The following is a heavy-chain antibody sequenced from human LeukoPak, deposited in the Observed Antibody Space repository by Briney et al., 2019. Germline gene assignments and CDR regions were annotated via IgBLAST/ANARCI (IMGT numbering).Heavy chain of an antibody. CDR3: AKAAFDY. J-gene: IGHJ4*02. V-gene: IGHV3-30*18. CDR1: GFTFSSYG. Sequence: GRSLRLSCAASGFTFSSYGMHWVRQAPGKGLEWVAVISYDGSNKYYADSVKGRFTISRDNSKNTLYLQMNSLRAEDTAVYYCAKAAFDYWGQGTLVTVS. CDR2: ISYDGSNK.